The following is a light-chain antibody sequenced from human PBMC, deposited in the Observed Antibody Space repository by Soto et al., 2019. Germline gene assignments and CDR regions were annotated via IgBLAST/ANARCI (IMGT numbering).Light chain of an antibody. CDR3: QQLNSYPLT. J-gene: IGKJ4*01. V-gene: IGKV1-9*01. CDR2: AAS. Sequence: QLTQSPSSLSASVGDRVTITCRASQGIASYLAWYQQKPGQAPNLLIYAASTLQSGVPSRFSGSGSGTDFTLTISSLQPEDFATYYCQQLNSYPLTFGGGTRWIS. CDR1: QGIASY.